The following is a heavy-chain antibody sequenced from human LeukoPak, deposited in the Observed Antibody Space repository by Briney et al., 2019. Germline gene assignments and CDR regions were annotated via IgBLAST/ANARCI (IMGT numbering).Heavy chain of an antibody. J-gene: IGHJ4*02. CDR1: GVSFDDYY. V-gene: IGHV4-34*01. D-gene: IGHD4-17*01. Sequence: SETLSLTCAVSGVSFDDYYWAWVRQTPGKGLEWIGEINHSGYTNDSPSLKSRVTLPIDTSRKQFSLNLRSVTVADAGIYYCTRMTTGHDYWGQGTLVTVSS. CDR2: INHSGYT. CDR3: TRMTTGHDY.